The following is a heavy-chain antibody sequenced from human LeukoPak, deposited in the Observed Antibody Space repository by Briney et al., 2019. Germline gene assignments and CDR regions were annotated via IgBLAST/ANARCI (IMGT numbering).Heavy chain of an antibody. Sequence: KPSETLSLTCTVSGGSISSFYWSWIRQPPGKGLEWIGYIYYSGSTNYNPSLKSRVTISVDTSKNQFSLRLNSVTAADTAVYYCARHGRYSSGWRPRNWFDPWGQGTLVTVSS. D-gene: IGHD6-19*01. CDR3: ARHGRYSSGWRPRNWFDP. V-gene: IGHV4-59*08. CDR2: IYYSGST. J-gene: IGHJ5*02. CDR1: GGSISSFY.